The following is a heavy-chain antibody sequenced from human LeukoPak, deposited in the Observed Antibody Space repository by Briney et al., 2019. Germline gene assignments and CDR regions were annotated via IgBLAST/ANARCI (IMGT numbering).Heavy chain of an antibody. CDR1: GYTFTGYY. J-gene: IGHJ4*02. Sequence: ASVKVSCKASGYTFTGYYMHWVRQAPGQGLEWMGWINPNSGGTNYAQKFQGRVTMTRDTSISTAYMELSRLRSDDTAVYYCARFTRGIAVAGTRHYFDYWGQGTLVTVSS. CDR2: INPNSGGT. V-gene: IGHV1-2*02. CDR3: ARFTRGIAVAGTRHYFDY. D-gene: IGHD6-19*01.